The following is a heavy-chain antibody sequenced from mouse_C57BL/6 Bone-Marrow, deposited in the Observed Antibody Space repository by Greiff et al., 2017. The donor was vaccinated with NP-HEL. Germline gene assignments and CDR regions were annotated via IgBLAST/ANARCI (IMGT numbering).Heavy chain of an antibody. V-gene: IGHV1-31*01. CDR2: IYPYNGVS. J-gene: IGHJ4*01. Sequence: EVKLQESGPELVKPGASVKISCKASGYSFTGYYMHWVKQSHGNILDWIGYIYPYNGVSSYNQKFKGQATLTVDKSSSTAYMEILSLTSEDSAVYYCARDYYGSYYAMDYWGQGTSVTVSS. CDR3: ARDYYGSYYAMDY. D-gene: IGHD1-1*01. CDR1: GYSFTGYY.